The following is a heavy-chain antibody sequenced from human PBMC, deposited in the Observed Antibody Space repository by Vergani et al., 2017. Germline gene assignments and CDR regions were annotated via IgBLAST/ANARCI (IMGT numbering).Heavy chain of an antibody. V-gene: IGHV3-21*02. CDR3: VREETFYDSVSDYLEGYFDH. D-gene: IGHD3-3*01. CDR2: ISGRSSYV. Sequence: EVQVVQSGGGLVKPGGSLRLSCETSGFIFSDYNLNWVRQAPGSGLEWVASISGRSSYVNYAVSVKGRFTISRDNAKNSLFLQMNSLRAEDTAVYYCVREETFYDSVSDYLEGYFDHWGEGALVTVSS. CDR1: GFIFSDYN. J-gene: IGHJ4*02.